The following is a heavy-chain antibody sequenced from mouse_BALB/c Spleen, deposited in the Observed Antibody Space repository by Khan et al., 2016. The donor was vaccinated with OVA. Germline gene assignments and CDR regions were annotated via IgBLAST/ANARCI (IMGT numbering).Heavy chain of an antibody. CDR1: GYSITSDYA. J-gene: IGHJ2*01. D-gene: IGHD1-1*01. Sequence: EVQLQESGPGLVKPSQSLSLTCTATGYSITSDYAWNWIRQFPGNKLEWMGYISYSGRTSYNPSLKSRISITRDTSKNQFFLQLNSVTTEDTATXDWARSVTITTVVATDVDYWGQGTTLTVSS. CDR3: ARSVTITTVVATDVDY. V-gene: IGHV3-2*02. CDR2: ISYSGRT.